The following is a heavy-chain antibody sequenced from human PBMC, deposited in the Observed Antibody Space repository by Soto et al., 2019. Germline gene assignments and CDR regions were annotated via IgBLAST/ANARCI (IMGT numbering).Heavy chain of an antibody. J-gene: IGHJ5*02. CDR3: ARSYGSWYTRGNNWFDP. CDR2: IFSNDEK. CDR1: GFSLSNARMG. Sequence: QVTLKESGPVLVKPTETLTLTCTVSGFSLSNARMGVSWIRQPPGKALEWLAHIFSNDEKSYSTSLKSRLTIYKDTSKSQVVLTMTNMDPVDTATYYCARSYGSWYTRGNNWFDPWGQGTLVTVSS. V-gene: IGHV2-26*01. D-gene: IGHD6-13*01.